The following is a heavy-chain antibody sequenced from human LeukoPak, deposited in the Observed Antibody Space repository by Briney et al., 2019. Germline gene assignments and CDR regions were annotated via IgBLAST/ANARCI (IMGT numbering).Heavy chain of an antibody. V-gene: IGHV3-48*03. Sequence: GGSLRLSCAASGFTFSSYEMNWVRQAPGKGLEWVSYISGTGSTKYYADSVKGRFTISRDNAKNSLYLQMSSLRVEDTAVYYCARDRGAVTSWFDPWGQGTLVTVSS. CDR2: ISGTGSTK. CDR3: ARDRGAVTSWFDP. J-gene: IGHJ5*02. D-gene: IGHD6-19*01. CDR1: GFTFSSYE.